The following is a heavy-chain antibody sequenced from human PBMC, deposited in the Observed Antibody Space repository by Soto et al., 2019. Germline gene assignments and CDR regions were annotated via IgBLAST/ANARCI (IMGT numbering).Heavy chain of an antibody. V-gene: IGHV3-53*02. D-gene: IGHD7-27*01. CDR2: IGGTDGDSDGVP. CDR3: VKRGRNWGAFDF. Sequence: EVQLVETGGGLIQPGGSLRLSCAASGFTVSSNYMSWVRQAPGKGLEWVSTIGGTDGDSDGVPWYEDSVKGRFTISRDSSANTLFLHMDNLRAEDSALYYCVKRGRNWGAFDFWGQGTTVVVSS. J-gene: IGHJ3*01. CDR1: GFTVSSNY.